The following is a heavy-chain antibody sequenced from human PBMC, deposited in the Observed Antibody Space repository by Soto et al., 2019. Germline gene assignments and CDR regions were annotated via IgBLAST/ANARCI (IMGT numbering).Heavy chain of an antibody. J-gene: IGHJ6*02. V-gene: IGHV4-31*03. CDR2: IYYSGST. Sequence: SETLSLTCTVSGGSISSGGYYWSWIRQHPGKGLEWIGYIYYSGSTYYNPSLKSRVTISVDTSKNQFSLKLGSVTAADTAVYYCARGAYYYDSSGYYHPVDYGMDVWGQGTTVTVSS. CDR3: ARGAYYYDSSGYYHPVDYGMDV. CDR1: GGSISSGGYY. D-gene: IGHD3-22*01.